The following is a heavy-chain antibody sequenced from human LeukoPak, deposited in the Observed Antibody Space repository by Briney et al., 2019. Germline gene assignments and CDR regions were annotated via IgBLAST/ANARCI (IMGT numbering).Heavy chain of an antibody. CDR3: ARVRSGYSHENYFDY. Sequence: PGGPLRLSCAASGFTFSNYEMNWVRQAPGKGLEWVSYISGSGSTIYYADSVKGRFTISRDNAKDSLYLQMNSLRAEDTAVYYCARVRSGYSHENYFDYWGQGTLVTVSS. D-gene: IGHD5-18*01. V-gene: IGHV3-48*03. CDR2: ISGSGSTI. CDR1: GFTFSNYE. J-gene: IGHJ4*02.